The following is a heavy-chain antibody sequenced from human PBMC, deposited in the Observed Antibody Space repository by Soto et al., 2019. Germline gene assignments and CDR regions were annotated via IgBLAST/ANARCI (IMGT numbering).Heavy chain of an antibody. V-gene: IGHV3-30*18. D-gene: IGHD6-19*01. Sequence: GGSLRLSCAASRFTFSSYGMHWVRQAPGKGLEWVAVISYDGSNKYYADSVKGRFTISRDNSKNTLYLQMNSLRAEDTAVYYCAKDDIAVAVAPPYYFDYWGQGTLVTVSS. CDR2: ISYDGSNK. J-gene: IGHJ4*02. CDR3: AKDDIAVAVAPPYYFDY. CDR1: RFTFSSYG.